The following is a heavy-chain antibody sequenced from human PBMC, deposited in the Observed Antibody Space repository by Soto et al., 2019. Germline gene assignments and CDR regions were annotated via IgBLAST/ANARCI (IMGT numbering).Heavy chain of an antibody. D-gene: IGHD4-17*01. CDR2: MNPNSGNT. J-gene: IGHJ5*02. V-gene: IGHV1-8*01. CDR3: ARGIKYGAYSRWFDP. Sequence: QVQLVQSGAEVKKPGASVKVSCKACGYTFTSYDINWARQATGQGLEYLGWMNPNSGNTAYVQKFQGRVTMTWDTSITTAYMELSSLRSEDTAVYFCARGIKYGAYSRWFDPWGQGTLVTVSS. CDR1: GYTFTSYD.